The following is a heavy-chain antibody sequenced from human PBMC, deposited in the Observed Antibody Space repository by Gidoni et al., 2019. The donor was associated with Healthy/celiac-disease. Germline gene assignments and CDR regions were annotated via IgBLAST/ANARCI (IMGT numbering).Heavy chain of an antibody. CDR1: GSTFSSYA. V-gene: IGHV3-23*01. D-gene: IGHD3-3*01. CDR2: ISGSGGST. Sequence: VPLLVSGGGLVQPGGSLSRSCAPSGSTFSSYAMSWVRQSPGKELEWSSAISGSGGSTYDADSVKGRFTISRDKSKNTLYLQMNSLRAEDTAVYYCARPRRLVEWLFDYWGQGTLVTVSS. J-gene: IGHJ4*02. CDR3: ARPRRLVEWLFDY.